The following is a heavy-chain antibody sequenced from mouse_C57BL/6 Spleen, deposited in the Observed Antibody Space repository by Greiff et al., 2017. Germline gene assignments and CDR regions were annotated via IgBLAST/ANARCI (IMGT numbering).Heavy chain of an antibody. V-gene: IGHV1-82*01. CDR3: ARGDRFDY. CDR2: IYPGDGDP. J-gene: IGHJ2*01. D-gene: IGHD3-3*01. Sequence: QVQLQQSGPELVKPGASVKISCKASGYAFSSYWMNWVKQRPGKGLEWIGRIYPGDGDPNYNGKFKGKDTLTADKSSRTAYMQLSSLTSEDSAFYFCARGDRFDYWGQGTTLTVSS. CDR1: GYAFSSYW.